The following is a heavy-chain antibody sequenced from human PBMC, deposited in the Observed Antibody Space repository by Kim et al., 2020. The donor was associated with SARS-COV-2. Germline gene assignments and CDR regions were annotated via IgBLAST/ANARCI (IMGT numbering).Heavy chain of an antibody. CDR1: GFTFSSYG. J-gene: IGHJ3*02. CDR2: ISYDGSNK. CDR3: AKPQSGSYFDAFDI. V-gene: IGHV3-30*18. Sequence: GGSLRLSCAASGFTFSSYGMHWVRQAPGKGLEWVAFISYDGSNKYYADSVKGRFTISRDNSKNTLYLQMNSLRAEDTAVYYCAKPQSGSYFDAFDIWGQGTMVTVSS. D-gene: IGHD1-26*01.